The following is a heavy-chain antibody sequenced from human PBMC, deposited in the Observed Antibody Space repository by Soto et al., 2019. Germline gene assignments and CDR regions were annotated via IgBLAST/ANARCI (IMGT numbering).Heavy chain of an antibody. D-gene: IGHD5-12*01. CDR3: AREIWRLRSPNAFDI. J-gene: IGHJ3*02. CDR2: IIPILGIA. V-gene: IGHV1-69*08. Sequence: QVQLVQSGAEVKKPGSSVKVSCKASGGTFSSYTISWVRQAPGQGLAWMGRIIPILGIANYAQKFQGRVTITADKSTSTADMELSSLRSEDTAVYYCAREIWRLRSPNAFDIWGQGTMVTVSS. CDR1: GGTFSSYT.